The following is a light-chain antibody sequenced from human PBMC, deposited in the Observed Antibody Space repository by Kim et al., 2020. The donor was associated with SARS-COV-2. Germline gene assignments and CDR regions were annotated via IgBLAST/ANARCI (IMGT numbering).Light chain of an antibody. J-gene: IGLJ3*02. CDR3: QSSDRNSHVL. V-gene: IGLV6-57*02. CDR1: GGSLADNS. Sequence: KTVTISGTGSGGSLADNSVHWYQLRPGSVPTIVIYEDNQRPSGVPDRFSGSIDASSNSASLTISGLQTEDEADYYCQSSDRNSHVLFGGGTQLTVL. CDR2: EDN.